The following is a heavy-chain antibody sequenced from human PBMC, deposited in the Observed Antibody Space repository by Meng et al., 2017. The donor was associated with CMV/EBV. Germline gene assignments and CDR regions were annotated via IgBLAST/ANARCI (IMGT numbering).Heavy chain of an antibody. V-gene: IGHV3-43*01. CDR2: ISWDGKNT. Sequence: LSCTASGFTFYAYTLHWVRQPPGKGLEWVSLISWDGKNTYYVDSVKGRFTISRDNSKNSLYLQMNSLRTEDTAFYYCAKDVDHTTSRWGQGTLVTVSS. CDR1: GFTFYAYT. D-gene: IGHD1-14*01. CDR3: AKDVDHTTSR. J-gene: IGHJ4*02.